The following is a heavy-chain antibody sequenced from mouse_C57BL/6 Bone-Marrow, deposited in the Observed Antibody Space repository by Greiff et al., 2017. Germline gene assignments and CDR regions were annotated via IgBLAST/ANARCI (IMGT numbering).Heavy chain of an antibody. D-gene: IGHD2-5*01. CDR3: AAYSKRGAY. CDR2: IWSGGST. Sequence: VKLQESGPGLVQPSQSLSITCTVSGFSLTSYGVHWVRQSPGKGLEWLGVIWSGGSTDYNAAFISRLSISKDNSKSQVFFKMNSLQADDTAIYYCAAYSKRGAYWGQGTLVTVSA. V-gene: IGHV2-2*01. CDR1: GFSLTSYG. J-gene: IGHJ3*01.